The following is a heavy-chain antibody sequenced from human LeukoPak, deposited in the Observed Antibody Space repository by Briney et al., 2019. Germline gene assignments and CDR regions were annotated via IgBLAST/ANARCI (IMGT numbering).Heavy chain of an antibody. CDR3: ARVKESAPVAAAIPYFFDR. V-gene: IGHV1-69*13. Sequence: GASVNVSCKASGGSFTNYAVSWLRQAPGHGLEWMGAIVPMFTTSDYAQKFRDRVTITADESTSTVYMDLRRLTYEDTAIYYCARVKESAPVAAAIPYFFDRWGQGTLVTVSS. CDR1: GGSFTNYA. J-gene: IGHJ4*02. CDR2: IVPMFTTS. D-gene: IGHD2-2*01.